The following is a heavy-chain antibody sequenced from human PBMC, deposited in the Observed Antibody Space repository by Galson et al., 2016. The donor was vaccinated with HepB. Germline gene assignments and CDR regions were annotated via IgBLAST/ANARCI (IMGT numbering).Heavy chain of an antibody. D-gene: IGHD4-17*01. J-gene: IGHJ4*02. CDR1: GFTFSSYG. V-gene: IGHV3-33*01. Sequence: SLRLSCAASGFTFSSYGMHWVRQAPGKGLEWVAIIWYDRTNKNYADSVKGRFTISRDNSKNTVYLQMNRLRVDDTAVYYCARGMSEVGDHDSEAGIDYWGQGTLVTVSS. CDR2: IWYDRTNK. CDR3: ARGMSEVGDHDSEAGIDY.